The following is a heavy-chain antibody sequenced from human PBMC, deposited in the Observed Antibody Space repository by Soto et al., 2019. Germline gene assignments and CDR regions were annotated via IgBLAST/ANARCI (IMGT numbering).Heavy chain of an antibody. CDR1: GGSISSGGYY. Sequence: SETLSLTCTVSGGSISSGGYYWSWIRQHPGKGLEWIGYIYYSGSTYYNPSLKSRVTISVDTSKNQFSLKLSSVTAADTAVYYCARPVRTYDAFDIWGQGTMVTVSS. V-gene: IGHV4-31*03. CDR3: ARPVRTYDAFDI. CDR2: IYYSGST. J-gene: IGHJ3*02.